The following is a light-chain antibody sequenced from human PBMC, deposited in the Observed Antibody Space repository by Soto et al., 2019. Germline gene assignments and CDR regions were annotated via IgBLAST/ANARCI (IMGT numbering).Light chain of an antibody. Sequence: DIQITQAPSSLSSSVGDRVTITCLASQSISSYVNWYQQKPGKAPRLLIFAASSLQGGVPSRFSGSGSGTDFTLTISSLQPEDFATYYCQHTYNTPFTFRPGTKVDIK. CDR2: AAS. V-gene: IGKV1-39*01. J-gene: IGKJ3*01. CDR3: QHTYNTPFT. CDR1: QSISSY.